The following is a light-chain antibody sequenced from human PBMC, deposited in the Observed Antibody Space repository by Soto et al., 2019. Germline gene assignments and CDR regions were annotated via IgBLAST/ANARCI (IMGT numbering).Light chain of an antibody. V-gene: IGLV7-43*01. CDR1: TGAVTSGYY. Sequence: AVVTQEPSMTVSPGVTVTLTCASSTGAVTSGYYPNWFQQKPGQAPRAPIYSTCNKQYWTPARVSGSLLGCEVALAMLGVQLEDEEEYYCLNYYGGAQVFGEGTKVTVL. CDR2: STC. CDR3: LNYYGGAQV. J-gene: IGLJ2*01.